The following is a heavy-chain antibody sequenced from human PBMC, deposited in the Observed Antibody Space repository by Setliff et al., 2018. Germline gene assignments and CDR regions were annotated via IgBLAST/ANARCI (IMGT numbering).Heavy chain of an antibody. CDR3: ARDVFDFRTGQAGP. Sequence: QPGGSLRLSCAASGFTFSSYWMSWVRQAPGKGLEWVANINQDASDQFYVESVKGRFTISRDNAKNSLYLQMNSLRVEDTAVYYCARDVFDFRTGQAGPWGQGTLVTVSS. CDR2: INQDASDQ. CDR1: GFTFSSYW. J-gene: IGHJ5*02. V-gene: IGHV3-7*01. D-gene: IGHD3-3*01.